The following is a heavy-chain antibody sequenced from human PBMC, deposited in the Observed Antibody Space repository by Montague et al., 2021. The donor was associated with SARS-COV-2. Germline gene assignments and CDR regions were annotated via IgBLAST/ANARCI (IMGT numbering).Heavy chain of an antibody. V-gene: IGHV4-59*01. J-gene: IGHJ4*02. CDR2: IYSSGST. CDR1: GGSIRSYY. CDR3: ARHTRGWQPFDF. Sequence: SETLSLTCTVSGGSIRSYYWSWIRQPPGKGLGWIGEIYSSGSTNYNPSLKSRVTISMDTPKSQFSLKLTSVTAADTAVYYCARHTRGWQPFDFWGQGTLVTVSS. D-gene: IGHD6-19*01.